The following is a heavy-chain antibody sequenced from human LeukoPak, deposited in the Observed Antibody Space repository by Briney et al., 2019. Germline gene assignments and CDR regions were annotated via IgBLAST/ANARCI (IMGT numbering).Heavy chain of an antibody. CDR2: IIPIFGTA. V-gene: IGHV1-69*06. CDR3: ARGVVPAAFVDY. D-gene: IGHD2-2*01. J-gene: IGHJ4*02. Sequence: ASVTVSCKASGGTFSSYAISWVRQAPGQGLEWMGGIIPIFGTANYAQKFQGRVTITADKSTSTAYMEPSSLRSEDTAVYYCARGVVPAAFVDYWGQGTLVTVSS. CDR1: GGTFSSYA.